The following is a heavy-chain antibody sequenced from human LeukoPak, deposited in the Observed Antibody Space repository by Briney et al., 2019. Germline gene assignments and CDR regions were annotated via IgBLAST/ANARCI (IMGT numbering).Heavy chain of an antibody. D-gene: IGHD3-10*01. J-gene: IGHJ4*02. CDR1: GGTFSSYA. Sequence: GASVKVSCKASGGTFSSYAISWVRQAPGQGLEWMGGIIPIFGTANYAQKFQGRVTITADESTSTAYMELSSLRSEDTAVYYCASRGGGITMVRGVITPFDYWGQGTLVTVSS. V-gene: IGHV1-69*13. CDR3: ASRGGGITMVRGVITPFDY. CDR2: IIPIFGTA.